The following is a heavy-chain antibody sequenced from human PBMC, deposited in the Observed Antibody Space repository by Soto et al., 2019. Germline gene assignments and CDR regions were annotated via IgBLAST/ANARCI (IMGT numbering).Heavy chain of an antibody. CDR1: GFTFSDYY. Sequence: PGGSLRLSCAASGFTFSDYYMSWIRQAPGKGLEWVSYISSSSSYTNYADSVKGRFTISRDNAKNSLYLQMNSLRAEDTAVYYCARRNDYWYLDLWGRGTLVTVSS. J-gene: IGHJ2*01. V-gene: IGHV3-11*06. CDR3: ARRNDYWYLDL. CDR2: ISSSSSYT.